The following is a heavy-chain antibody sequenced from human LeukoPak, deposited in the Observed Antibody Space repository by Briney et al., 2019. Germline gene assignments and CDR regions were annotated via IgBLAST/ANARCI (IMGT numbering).Heavy chain of an antibody. Sequence: GGSLRLSCAASGFTFSSSAMSWVRQAPGEGLEWVSGISGSGGSTYYADSVKGRFTISRDNSKNTLYLHMNSLRVEDTAVYYCADGYIYGYGYWGQGSLVTVSS. CDR2: ISGSGGST. J-gene: IGHJ4*02. CDR1: GFTFSSSA. CDR3: ADGYIYGYGY. D-gene: IGHD5-18*01. V-gene: IGHV3-23*01.